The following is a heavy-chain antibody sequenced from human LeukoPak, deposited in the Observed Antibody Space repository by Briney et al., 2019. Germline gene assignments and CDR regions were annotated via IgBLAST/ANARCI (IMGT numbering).Heavy chain of an antibody. D-gene: IGHD3-10*01. CDR2: INPNSGGT. Sequence: ASVKVSCKASGYTFTGYYMHWVRQAPGQGLEWMGRINPNSGGTNYAQKFQGRVTMTRDTSISTAYMELSRLRSDDTAVYYCARWAYYYGSGSYYNGGNWFDPWGQGTLVTVSS. CDR1: GYTFTGYY. CDR3: ARWAYYYGSGSYYNGGNWFDP. J-gene: IGHJ5*02. V-gene: IGHV1-2*06.